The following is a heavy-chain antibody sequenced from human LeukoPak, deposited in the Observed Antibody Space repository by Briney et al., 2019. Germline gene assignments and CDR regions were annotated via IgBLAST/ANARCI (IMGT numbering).Heavy chain of an antibody. CDR2: IKHDGSEK. V-gene: IGHV3-7*01. J-gene: IGHJ2*01. CDR3: ARAGGGPTTLYWYFDI. Sequence: GGSLRLSCAASGFTFNTFWMSWVRQAPGKGLAWVANIKHDGSEKYYADSVKGRFTNSRDNSKNTMYMQMNSLRAEDTAVYYCARAGGGPTTLYWYFDIWGRGTLVTVSS. CDR1: GFTFNTFW. D-gene: IGHD1-7*01.